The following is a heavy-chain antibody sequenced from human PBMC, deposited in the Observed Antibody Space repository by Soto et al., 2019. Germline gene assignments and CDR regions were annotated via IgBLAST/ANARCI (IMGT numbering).Heavy chain of an antibody. CDR3: ARGHEYYDFWSVYDKGVSEHYYYCMDV. CDR2: ISYDGSNK. Sequence: QVPLVESAGGAVQPGRSLRRSCAASGFTFSSYAMHWVRQAPGKGLEWVAVISYDGSNKYYADSVKGRFTISSDNSKNTLYLQMNSLRAEDTAVYYCARGHEYYDFWSVYDKGVSEHYYYCMDVWGHGTKVTVS. D-gene: IGHD3-3*01. J-gene: IGHJ6*02. CDR1: GFTFSSYA. V-gene: IGHV3-30-3*01.